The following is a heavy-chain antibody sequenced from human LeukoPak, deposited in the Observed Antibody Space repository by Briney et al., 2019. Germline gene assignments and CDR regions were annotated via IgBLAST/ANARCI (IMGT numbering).Heavy chain of an antibody. J-gene: IGHJ4*02. CDR1: GGSISSGDYY. CDR3: ARRQGGRSGYYPFNQ. D-gene: IGHD3-22*01. Sequence: SQTLSLTCTVSGGSISSGDYYWSWIRQPPGKGLEWIGYIYYSGSTYYNPSLKSRVTISVDTSKNQFSLKLNSVTAADTAVYYCARRQGGRSGYYPFNQWGQGTLVTVSS. CDR2: IYYSGST. V-gene: IGHV4-30-4*01.